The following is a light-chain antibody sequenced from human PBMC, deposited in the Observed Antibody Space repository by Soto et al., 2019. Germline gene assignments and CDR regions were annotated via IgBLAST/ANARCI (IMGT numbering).Light chain of an antibody. CDR2: DTS. V-gene: IGKV3-11*01. CDR3: QQRYNWPLT. CDR1: QSVGGY. Sequence: EIVLTQSPATLSLSPGERATLSCRTSQSVGGYLAWYQQRPGQAPRLLIYDTSNRATGIPARFSGSGSGTVFTLTIISLEPEEFAAYFCQQRYNWPLTFGQGTRLASK. J-gene: IGKJ5*01.